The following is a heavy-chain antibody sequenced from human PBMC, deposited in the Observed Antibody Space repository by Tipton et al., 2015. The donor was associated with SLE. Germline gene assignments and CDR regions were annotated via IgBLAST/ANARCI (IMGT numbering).Heavy chain of an antibody. CDR3: ARLGVGCANCWYYFDL. Sequence: TLSLTCAVSGGSFSGYYWYWVRQPPEQGLEWIGEITQSGVTNYNPSLKSRVTMSLDTPKNQFSLKLTSVTAADTAVYFCARLGVGCANCWYYFDLWGQGALVTVSS. CDR1: GGSFSGYY. V-gene: IGHV4-34*01. D-gene: IGHD2-21*01. J-gene: IGHJ4*02. CDR2: ITQSGVT.